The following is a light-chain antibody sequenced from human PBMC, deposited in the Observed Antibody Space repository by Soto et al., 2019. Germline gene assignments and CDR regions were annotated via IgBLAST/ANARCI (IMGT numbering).Light chain of an antibody. Sequence: DIQMTQSPSTLSASVGDRVTITCRARQRISTWLAWYQQKPGKAPKLLIYKASNLEGGVPSRFSGSGSGTEFNITISSLQPDDFATYYCQQYNTYPLTFGGGTTVEIK. J-gene: IGKJ4*01. CDR3: QQYNTYPLT. CDR1: QRISTW. V-gene: IGKV1-5*03. CDR2: KAS.